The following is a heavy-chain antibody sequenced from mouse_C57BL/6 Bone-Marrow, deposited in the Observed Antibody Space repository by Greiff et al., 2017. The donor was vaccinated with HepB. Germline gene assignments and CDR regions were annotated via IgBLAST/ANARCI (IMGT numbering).Heavy chain of an antibody. J-gene: IGHJ4*01. CDR2: IDPENGDT. V-gene: IGHV14-4*01. CDR3: TTSYYYGSSYGAMDY. D-gene: IGHD1-1*01. CDR1: GFNIKDDY. Sequence: VQLKQSGAELVRPGASVKLSCTASGFNIKDDYMHWVKQRPEQGLEWIGWIDPENGDTEYASKFQGKATITADTSSNTAYLQLSSLTSEDTAVYYCTTSYYYGSSYGAMDYWGQGTSVTVSS.